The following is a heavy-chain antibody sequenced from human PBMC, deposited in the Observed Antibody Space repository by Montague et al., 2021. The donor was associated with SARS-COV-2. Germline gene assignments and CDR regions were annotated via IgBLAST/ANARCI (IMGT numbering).Heavy chain of an antibody. CDR3: AKYSGHDRWFDP. CDR1: GFSLSTSGVG. J-gene: IGHJ5*02. D-gene: IGHD5-12*01. Sequence: LVKPTQTLTLTCTFSGFSLSTSGVGVGWIRQPPGKALEWMGYMSYIGSTYYNPSLKSRVTISVDTSQNQFSLKLSSVTAADTAIYYCAKYSGHDRWFDPWGPGTLVTVSS. V-gene: IGHV4-31*03. CDR2: MSYIGST.